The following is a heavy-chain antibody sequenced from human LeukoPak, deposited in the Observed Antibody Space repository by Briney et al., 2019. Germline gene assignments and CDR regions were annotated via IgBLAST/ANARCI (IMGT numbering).Heavy chain of an antibody. V-gene: IGHV3-30*18. CDR2: ISYDGSNK. Sequence: TGGSLRLSCAASGFTFSSYGMHWVRQAPGKGLEWVAVISYDGSNKYYADSVKGRFTISRDNSKNTLYLQMNSLRAEDTAVYYCAKDKPIGYRPGSYFRDWGQGTLVTVSS. CDR1: GFTFSSYG. D-gene: IGHD1-26*01. CDR3: AKDKPIGYRPGSYFRD. J-gene: IGHJ4*02.